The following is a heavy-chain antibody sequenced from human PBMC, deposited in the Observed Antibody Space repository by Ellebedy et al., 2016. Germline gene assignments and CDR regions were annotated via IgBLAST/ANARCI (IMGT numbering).Heavy chain of an antibody. Sequence: GESLKISXAASGFTFRNYGMHWVRQAPGKGLEWVAVILYDGSNKYYADSVKGRFTISRDNSKNTLYLEMSSLRAEDTAVYYCARDITGYSSCWGQGTLVTVSS. D-gene: IGHD6-13*01. CDR1: GFTFRNYG. V-gene: IGHV3-30*03. CDR3: ARDITGYSSC. CDR2: ILYDGSNK. J-gene: IGHJ4*02.